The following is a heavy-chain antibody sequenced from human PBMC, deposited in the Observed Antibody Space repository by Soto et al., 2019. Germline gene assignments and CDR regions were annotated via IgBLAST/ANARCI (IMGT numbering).Heavy chain of an antibody. CDR3: VRSGSTRDYFDY. V-gene: IGHV3-30-3*01. D-gene: IGHD2-2*01. CDR1: GFTFSSYA. J-gene: IGHJ4*02. CDR2: ISYDGSNK. Sequence: GGSLRLSCAASGFTFSSYAMHWVRQAPGKGLEWVAVISYDGSNKYYADSVKGRFTISRDNSKNTLYLQMNSLRAEDTAVYYCVRSGSTRDYFDYWGQGTLVTVSS.